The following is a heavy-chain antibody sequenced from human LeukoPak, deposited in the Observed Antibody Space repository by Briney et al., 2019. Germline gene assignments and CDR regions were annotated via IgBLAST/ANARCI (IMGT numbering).Heavy chain of an antibody. CDR3: ARGLRNTILGGDYY. J-gene: IGHJ4*02. D-gene: IGHD3-3*01. V-gene: IGHV3-74*01. CDR1: GFTFSSFW. Sequence: GGSLRLSCAASGFTFSSFWMHWVRQAPGQGLVWVSRFSFDETTIDYADSVKGRFTISRDNAKNSLYLQMNSLRAEDTAVYYCARGLRNTILGGDYYWGQGTLVTVSS. CDR2: FSFDETTI.